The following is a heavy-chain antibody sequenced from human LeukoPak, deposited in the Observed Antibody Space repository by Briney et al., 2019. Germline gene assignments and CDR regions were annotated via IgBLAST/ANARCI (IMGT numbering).Heavy chain of an antibody. CDR2: ISSSSNTI. CDR3: ARGVATITRRYFDY. D-gene: IGHD5-12*01. Sequence: PGGSLRLSCAASGFTFRSYDMHWVRQAPGKGLGCVSYISSSSNTIYYADSVKGRFTISRDNAKNSLYLQMNSLRAEDTALYYCARGVATITRRYFDYWGQGTLVTVSS. J-gene: IGHJ4*02. CDR1: GFTFRSYD. V-gene: IGHV3-48*03.